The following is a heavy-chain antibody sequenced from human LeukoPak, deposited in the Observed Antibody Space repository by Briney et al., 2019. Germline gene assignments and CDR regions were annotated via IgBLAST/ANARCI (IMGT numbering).Heavy chain of an antibody. CDR1: GFNFGGRY. D-gene: IGHD3-10*01. Sequence: KSGGSLRLSCAASGFNFGGRYMSWVRQAPGKGPEWISYISANGDDIAYADSVKGRFTISRDNAKNSLRLQMNSLRVEDTAVYHCVRHAGRAGGQWGQGTLIAVSS. V-gene: IGHV3-11*01. CDR2: ISANGDDI. CDR3: VRHAGRAGGQ. J-gene: IGHJ4*02.